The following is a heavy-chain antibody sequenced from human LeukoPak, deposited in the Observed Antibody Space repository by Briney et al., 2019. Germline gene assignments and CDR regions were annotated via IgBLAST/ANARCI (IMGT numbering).Heavy chain of an antibody. CDR1: GGSISSYY. D-gene: IGHD3-16*02. V-gene: IGHV4-59*01. Sequence: SETLSLTCTVSGGSISSYYWSWIRQPPGKGLEWIGYIYYSGSTNYNPSLKSRVTISVDTSKNQFSLKLSSVTAADTAVYYCARDLQYDYVWGSYRKYYYYYMDVWGKGTTVTVSS. CDR3: ARDLQYDYVWGSYRKYYYYYMDV. J-gene: IGHJ6*03. CDR2: IYYSGST.